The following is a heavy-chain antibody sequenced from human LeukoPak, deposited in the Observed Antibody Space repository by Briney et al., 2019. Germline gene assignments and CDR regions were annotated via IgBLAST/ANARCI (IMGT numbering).Heavy chain of an antibody. CDR1: GFTFTSSA. Sequence: SVKVSCKASGFTFTSSAVQWVRQARGQRLEWIGWIVDGSGNTNYAQKFQERVTITRDMSTSTAYMELSSLRSEDTAVYYCAAVSQIAVAGTGDYWGQGTLVTVSS. CDR2: IVDGSGNT. D-gene: IGHD6-19*01. V-gene: IGHV1-58*01. J-gene: IGHJ4*02. CDR3: AAVSQIAVAGTGDY.